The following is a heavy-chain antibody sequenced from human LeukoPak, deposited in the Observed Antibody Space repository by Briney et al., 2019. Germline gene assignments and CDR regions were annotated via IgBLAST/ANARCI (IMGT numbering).Heavy chain of an antibody. Sequence: GGSLRLSCAASGFTFSSYWMTWVRQAPEKGLEWVANIKQDGSEKYYVDSVKGRFTISRDNAKISLFLRMNNLRAEDTAVYYCAAHVNDAGNFGYWGQGTLVAVSS. V-gene: IGHV3-7*01. D-gene: IGHD2-8*01. CDR1: GFTFSSYW. CDR3: AAHVNDAGNFGY. J-gene: IGHJ4*02. CDR2: IKQDGSEK.